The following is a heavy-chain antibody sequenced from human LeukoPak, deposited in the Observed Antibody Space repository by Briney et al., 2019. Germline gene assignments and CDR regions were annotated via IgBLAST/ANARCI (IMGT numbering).Heavy chain of an antibody. CDR2: IYTSGST. CDR1: GGSISSYY. D-gene: IGHD1-26*01. V-gene: IGHV4-4*07. Sequence: SETLSLTCTVSGGSISSYYWSWIRQPAGKGLEWIGRIYTSGSTNYNPSLKSRVTMSVETSKNQFSLELSPVTAADTAVYYCARDRVEYGSYAYNWFDPWGQGTLVTVSS. J-gene: IGHJ5*02. CDR3: ARDRVEYGSYAYNWFDP.